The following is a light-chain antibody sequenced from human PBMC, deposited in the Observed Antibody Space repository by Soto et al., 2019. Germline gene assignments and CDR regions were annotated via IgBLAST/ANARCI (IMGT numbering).Light chain of an antibody. CDR3: QQYNNRPAWT. CDR2: GAS. J-gene: IGKJ1*01. V-gene: IGKV3-15*01. Sequence: EIVMTQSPATLSVSPGERATLSCRASQSVSSNLAWYQQKPGQAPRLLIYGASTRATGIPARFSGSGSGTEFTLTISSLQSEDFAVYYCQQYNNRPAWTFVQGTKVEIK. CDR1: QSVSSN.